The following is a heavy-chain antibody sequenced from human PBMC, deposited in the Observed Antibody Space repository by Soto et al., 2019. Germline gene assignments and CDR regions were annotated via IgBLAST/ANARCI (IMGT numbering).Heavy chain of an antibody. D-gene: IGHD3-3*01. CDR3: ARVIWSGSFRRAFDF. Sequence: SETLSLTCSVSGGSISSGDNYWSWIRQPPGKGLEFIGYIYHSGHKYYNPSFKSRVAISVDTSKNQFSLKLSSVTAADTAMYYCARVIWSGSFRRAFDFWGQGTLVTVSS. V-gene: IGHV4-30-4*01. CDR1: GGSISSGDNY. J-gene: IGHJ3*01. CDR2: IYHSGHK.